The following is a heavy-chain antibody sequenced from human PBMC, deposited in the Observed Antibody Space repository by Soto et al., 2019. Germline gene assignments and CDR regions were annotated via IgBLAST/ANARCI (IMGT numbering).Heavy chain of an antibody. CDR1: GGSISSYY. V-gene: IGHV4-59*01. D-gene: IGHD2-2*01. Sequence: QVQLQESGPGLVKPSETLSLTCTVSGGSISSYYWSWIRQPPGKGLEWIGYIYYSGSTNYNPSLKGRGTISVDTSKNQFSLKLSSVTAADTAVYYCARGGCSSTSCYGSGDYYYGMDVWGQGTTVTVSS. CDR2: IYYSGST. CDR3: ARGGCSSTSCYGSGDYYYGMDV. J-gene: IGHJ6*02.